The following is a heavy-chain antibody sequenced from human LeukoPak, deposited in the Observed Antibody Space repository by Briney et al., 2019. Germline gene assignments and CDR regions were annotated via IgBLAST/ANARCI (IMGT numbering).Heavy chain of an antibody. CDR3: ARAGTVAGTDY. CDR2: IWYDGSNK. CDR1: GFTFSSYG. V-gene: IGHV3-33*01. J-gene: IGHJ4*02. D-gene: IGHD6-19*01. Sequence: GRSLRLSCAASGFTFSSYGMHWVRQAPGKGLEWVAVIWYDGSNKYYADSVKGRFTISRDNSKNTLYLQMNSLRAEDAAVYYCARAGTVAGTDYWGQGTLVTVSS.